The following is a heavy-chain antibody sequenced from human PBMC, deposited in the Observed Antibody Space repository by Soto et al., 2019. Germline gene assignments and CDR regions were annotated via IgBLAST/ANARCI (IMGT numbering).Heavy chain of an antibody. J-gene: IGHJ4*02. Sequence: PGESLKISCKGSGYSFRNNWITWVRQMPGEGLEWMGRIDLSDSYKSYSPSFQGHVSFSADTSINTAYLQWSSLRASDTAMYYYARHGGAQYDSSGYHYALDYWGQGTPVTVSS. CDR3: ARHGGAQYDSSGYHYALDY. CDR1: GYSFRNNW. D-gene: IGHD3-22*01. CDR2: IDLSDSYK. V-gene: IGHV5-10-1*01.